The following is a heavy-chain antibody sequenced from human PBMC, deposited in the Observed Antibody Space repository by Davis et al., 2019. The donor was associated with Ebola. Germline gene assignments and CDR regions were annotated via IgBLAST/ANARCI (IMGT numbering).Heavy chain of an antibody. V-gene: IGHV4-61*08. D-gene: IGHD5-24*01. CDR1: GGSISSGGYY. CDR2: IYYSGST. Sequence: PGGSLRLSCAVSGGSISSGGYYWSWIRQPPGKGLEWIGYIYYSGSTNYNPSLKSRVTISVDTSKNQFSLKLSSVTAADTAVYYCARDIMRDGYNLHYFDYWGQGTLVTVSS. J-gene: IGHJ4*02. CDR3: ARDIMRDGYNLHYFDY.